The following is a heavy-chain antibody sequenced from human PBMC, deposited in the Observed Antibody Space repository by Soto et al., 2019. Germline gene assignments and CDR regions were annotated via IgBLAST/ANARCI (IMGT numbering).Heavy chain of an antibody. Sequence: EVQLLESGGGLIQPGGSLRLSCAASGFTFSNYAMSWVRQAPGKGLEWVSGLSGGGGSTYYADSVKGRFTISRDNSKNTMYLQMNSLRAEDTALYYCAKQGRGGPYFYYSYMDVWGKGTTVTVSS. V-gene: IGHV3-23*01. CDR3: AKQGRGGPYFYYSYMDV. CDR1: GFTFSNYA. CDR2: LSGGGGST. D-gene: IGHD3-16*01. J-gene: IGHJ6*03.